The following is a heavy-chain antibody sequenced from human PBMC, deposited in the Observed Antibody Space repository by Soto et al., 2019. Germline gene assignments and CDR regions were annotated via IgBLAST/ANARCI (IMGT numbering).Heavy chain of an antibody. CDR3: ARRPHLADNVELDY. V-gene: IGHV1-18*01. CDR2: ISAYSGHT. Sequence: QVQLVQSGAEVKKPGASVTVSCKASGYTFTNYGINWVRQAPGQGLEWMGWISAYSGHTNYAQKLQDRVTMTTDTSTSTAYVKLRSLRSDDTAVYYCARRPHLADNVELDYWGQGTLVTVSS. J-gene: IGHJ4*02. D-gene: IGHD6-19*01. CDR1: GYTFTNYG.